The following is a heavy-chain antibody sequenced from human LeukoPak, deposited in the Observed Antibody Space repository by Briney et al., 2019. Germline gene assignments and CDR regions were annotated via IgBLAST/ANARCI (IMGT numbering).Heavy chain of an antibody. Sequence: SETLSLTCTVSGGSISSFYWSWTRQPAGKGLYWIGRIYISGSTNYSPSLKSRVTMSIDTSKNQFSLKLSSVTAADTAVYYCARATPGRLARFDYWGQGTLVTVSS. CDR2: IYISGST. D-gene: IGHD1-26*01. V-gene: IGHV4-4*07. CDR1: GGSISSFY. CDR3: ARATPGRLARFDY. J-gene: IGHJ4*02.